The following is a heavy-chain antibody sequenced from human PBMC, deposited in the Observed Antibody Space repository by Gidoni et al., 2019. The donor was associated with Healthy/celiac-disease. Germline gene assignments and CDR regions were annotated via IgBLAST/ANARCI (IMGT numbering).Heavy chain of an antibody. J-gene: IGHJ6*01. Sequence: QVQLVQSGAEAQKPGASVKVSCQASGYTFTSYAMHWVRQAPGRRLEWMGWINAGNGNTKYSQKFQGRVTITRDTSASTAYMELSSLRSEDTAVYYCARDRPYCSSTSCYGDYYYYGMDVWGQGTTVSVSS. CDR2: INAGNGNT. V-gene: IGHV1-3*01. D-gene: IGHD2-2*01. CDR1: GYTFTSYA. CDR3: ARDRPYCSSTSCYGDYYYYGMDV.